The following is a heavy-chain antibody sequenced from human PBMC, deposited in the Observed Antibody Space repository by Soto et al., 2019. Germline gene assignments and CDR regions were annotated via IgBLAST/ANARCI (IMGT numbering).Heavy chain of an antibody. CDR3: AIDSGSWSL. CDR2: MHYSVST. V-gene: IGHV4-30-4*01. Sequence: SETLSLTCTVSGVSVNNNDYYWSWIRQPPGKGLEWLGNMHYSVSTGYNPSLRSRVSMLVDTSKTHFSLMMNPVTPPDTTVYYCAIDSGSWSLWGQGSLVTVSS. J-gene: IGHJ1*01. D-gene: IGHD1-26*01. CDR1: GVSVNNNDYY.